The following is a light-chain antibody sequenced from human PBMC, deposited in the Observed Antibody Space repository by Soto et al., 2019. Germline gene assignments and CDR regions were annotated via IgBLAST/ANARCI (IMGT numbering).Light chain of an antibody. CDR2: GAS. Sequence: ESGVTGAPATLGWAPWGGGALFCRASQSVSSYLAWYQQKPGQAPRLLIYGASSRATGIPDRFSGSGSGTDFALTTSRLEPQDFAVYYCQPYGSSTGTFGQGTKVDIK. J-gene: IGKJ1*01. CDR1: QSVSSY. CDR3: QPYGSSTGT. V-gene: IGKV3-20*01.